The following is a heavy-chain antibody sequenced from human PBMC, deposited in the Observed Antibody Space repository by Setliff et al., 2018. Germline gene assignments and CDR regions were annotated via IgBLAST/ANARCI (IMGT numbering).Heavy chain of an antibody. CDR3: ATHCGGGSCHSGVAWFDP. J-gene: IGHJ5*02. CDR1: GGSISSYY. V-gene: IGHV4-59*08. CDR2: IYYSGST. D-gene: IGHD2-15*01. Sequence: PSETLSLTCTVSGGSISSYYWSWIRQPPGKRLEWIGYIYYSGSTNYNPSLESRVTISVDTSKNQFSLKLSSVTAADTAVYYCATHCGGGSCHSGVAWFDPWGQGTLVTVS.